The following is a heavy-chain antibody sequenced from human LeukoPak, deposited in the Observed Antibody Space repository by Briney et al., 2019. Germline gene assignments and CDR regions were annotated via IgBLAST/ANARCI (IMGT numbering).Heavy chain of an antibody. V-gene: IGHV3-9*03. CDR3: AKDIEPRAAAGTFWFDP. Sequence: PGGSLRLSCAASGFTFDDYAMHWVRQAPGKGLEWVSGISWNSGNIGYADSVKGRFTISRDNAKNSLYLQMNSLRAEDMALYYCAKDIEPRAAAGTFWFDPWGQGTLVTVSS. J-gene: IGHJ5*02. CDR2: ISWNSGNI. D-gene: IGHD6-13*01. CDR1: GFTFDDYA.